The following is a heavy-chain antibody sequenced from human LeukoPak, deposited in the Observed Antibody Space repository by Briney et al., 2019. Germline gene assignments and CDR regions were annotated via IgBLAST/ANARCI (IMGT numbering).Heavy chain of an antibody. Sequence: GGSLRLSCAASGFTFSSYWMSWVRQAPGKGLEWMANIKQDGSEKYYVDSVKGRFTISRDNAKNSLYLQMNSLRAEDTAVYYCAREGYGDYVLLDYWGQGTLVTVSS. J-gene: IGHJ4*02. CDR3: AREGYGDYVLLDY. V-gene: IGHV3-7*01. CDR1: GFTFSSYW. D-gene: IGHD4-17*01. CDR2: IKQDGSEK.